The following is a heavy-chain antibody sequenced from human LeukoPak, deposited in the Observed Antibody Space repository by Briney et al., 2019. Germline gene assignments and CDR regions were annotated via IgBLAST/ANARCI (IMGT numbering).Heavy chain of an antibody. CDR1: GDSISSYY. CDR2: IYTSGST. D-gene: IGHD2-15*01. J-gene: IGHJ5*02. Sequence: SETLSLTCTVSGDSISSYYWSWIRQPAGKGLEWIGRIYTSGSTNYNPSLKSRVTMSVDTSKNQFSLKLNSMTAADTAVYYCARERWSNWFDPWGQGTLVTVSS. CDR3: ARERWSNWFDP. V-gene: IGHV4-4*07.